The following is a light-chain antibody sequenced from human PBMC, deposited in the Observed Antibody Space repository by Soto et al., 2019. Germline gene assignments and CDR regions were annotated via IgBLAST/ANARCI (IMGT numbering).Light chain of an antibody. Sequence: DIQMTQSPTSLSASVGDRVTITCRASQDIRNFVAWYQQKPGKAPKLLIYAASTLQSGVPSRFSGSGSGTDFPLTITSLHPEVVATYSCQKYSSVPVFGPGTKVEIK. CDR3: QKYSSVPV. J-gene: IGKJ3*01. V-gene: IGKV1-27*01. CDR1: QDIRNF. CDR2: AAS.